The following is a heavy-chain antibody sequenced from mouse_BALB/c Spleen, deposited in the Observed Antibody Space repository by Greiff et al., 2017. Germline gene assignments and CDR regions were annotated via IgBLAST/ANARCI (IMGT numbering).Heavy chain of an antibody. CDR3: ARYRGDGRYWYFDV. CDR1: GYSITSDYA. CDR2: ISYSGST. Sequence: EVQLQQSGPGLVKPSQSLSLTCTVTGYSITSDYAWNWIRQFPGNKLEWMGYISYSGSTSYNPSLKSRISITRDTSKNQFFLHLNSVTTEDTATYYCARYRGDGRYWYFDVWGAGTTVTVSS. D-gene: IGHD3-1*01. J-gene: IGHJ1*01. V-gene: IGHV3-2*02.